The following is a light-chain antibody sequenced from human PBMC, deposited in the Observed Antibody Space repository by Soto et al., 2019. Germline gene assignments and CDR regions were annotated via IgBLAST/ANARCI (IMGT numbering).Light chain of an antibody. J-gene: IGKJ1*01. CDR1: QTVSNN. CDR2: GAS. Sequence: EIVMTQSPATLSVSPGESATLSCRARQTVSNNLAWYQKKPGQAPRLLIYGASTRATGIPARFSGSGSGTEFTLTIISLQSEDFAFYYCQQYNNWWTFGQGTRVDIK. CDR3: QQYNNWWT. V-gene: IGKV3-15*01.